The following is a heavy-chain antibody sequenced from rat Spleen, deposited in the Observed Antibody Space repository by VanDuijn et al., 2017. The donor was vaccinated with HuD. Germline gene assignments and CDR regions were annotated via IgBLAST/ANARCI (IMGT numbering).Heavy chain of an antibody. Sequence: EVQLVESGGGLVQPGRSLKLSCAASGFTFSNYDMAWVRQAPTKGLEWIASISTGGGNTYYRDSVKGRLPISRDNAKNTQYLEMDSLRSEDTATYYGARRGYNNYWYFDFWGPGTMVTVSS. V-gene: IGHV5S13*01. CDR2: ISTGGGNT. J-gene: IGHJ1*01. CDR1: GFTFSNYD. D-gene: IGHD1-10*01. CDR3: ARRGYNNYWYFDF.